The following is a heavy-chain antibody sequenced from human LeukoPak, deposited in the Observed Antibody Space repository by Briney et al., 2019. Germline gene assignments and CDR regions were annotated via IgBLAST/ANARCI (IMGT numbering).Heavy chain of an antibody. CDR2: INPNSGGT. CDR3: ARRSPFSYYYYGMDV. Sequence: ASVKVSCKASGYTFTGYYMHWVRQAPGQGLEWMGWINPNSGGTSYAQKFQGRVTMTRDTSISTAYMELSRLRSDDTAVYYCARRSPFSYYYYGMDVWGQGTTVTVSS. V-gene: IGHV1-2*02. CDR1: GYTFTGYY. J-gene: IGHJ6*02.